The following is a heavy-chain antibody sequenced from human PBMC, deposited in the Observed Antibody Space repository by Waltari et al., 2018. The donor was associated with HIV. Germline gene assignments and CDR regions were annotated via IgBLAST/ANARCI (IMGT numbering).Heavy chain of an antibody. CDR1: GFTFSNYA. Sequence: EVQLLESGGGLVQPGGSLRLSCAASGFTFSNYAMTWVRQAPGRGLDWASGISENGYNTYYADSVKGRFTISRDNSKNTLYLQVNSLRVEDTAVYYCAKDYGATNWGQGTLVTVSS. V-gene: IGHV3-23*01. D-gene: IGHD3-10*01. CDR2: ISENGYNT. CDR3: AKDYGATN. J-gene: IGHJ4*02.